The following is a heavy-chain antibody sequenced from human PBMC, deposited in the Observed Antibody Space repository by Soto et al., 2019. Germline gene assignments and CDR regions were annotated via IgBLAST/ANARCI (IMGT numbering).Heavy chain of an antibody. J-gene: IGHJ3*02. V-gene: IGHV4-4*09. CDR2: IYRTGST. CDR3: ARQIGDDTFDI. D-gene: IGHD3-3*01. Sequence: PSETLSLTCTVSGGSISTYYWSWIRQSPDKGLEWIGYIYRTGSTHYNPSLNSRAAISLGTSRNQFSLQLNSVTAADTAVYFCARQIGDDTFDIWGQGTMVTVSS. CDR1: GGSISTYY.